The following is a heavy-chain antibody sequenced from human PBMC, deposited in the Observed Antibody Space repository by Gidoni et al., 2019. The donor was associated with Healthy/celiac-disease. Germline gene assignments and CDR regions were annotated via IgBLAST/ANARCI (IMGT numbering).Heavy chain of an antibody. CDR3: ARDPPPGIAVAGAFDI. J-gene: IGHJ3*02. Sequence: EVQLVESGGGLVKPGGSLRLSCAASGFTFSSYSMNWVRQAPGKGLEWVSSISSSSSYIYYADSVKGRFTISRDNAKNSLYLQKNSLRAEDTAVYYCARDPPPGIAVAGAFDIWGQGTMVTVSS. D-gene: IGHD6-19*01. CDR2: ISSSSSYI. CDR1: GFTFSSYS. V-gene: IGHV3-21*01.